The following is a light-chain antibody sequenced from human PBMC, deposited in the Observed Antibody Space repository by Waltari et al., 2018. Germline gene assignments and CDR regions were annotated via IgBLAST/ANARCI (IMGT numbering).Light chain of an antibody. J-gene: IGLJ3*02. CDR3: ATWDDSLDGWV. Sequence: QSVLTQPPSASGTPGQRVTISCSGSISNIGSNTVNWNQQVPGTAPKVTIFNNNERPPGVPDRFSGSKAGTSASLVISGLQSEDEADYYCATWDDSLDGWVFGGGTRLTVL. CDR1: ISNIGSNT. CDR2: NNN. V-gene: IGLV1-44*01.